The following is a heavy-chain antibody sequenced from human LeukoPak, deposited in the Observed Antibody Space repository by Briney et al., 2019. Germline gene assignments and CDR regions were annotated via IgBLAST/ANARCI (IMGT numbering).Heavy chain of an antibody. CDR2: INPDSGGT. Sequence: GASVKVSCKASGYTFTVYYIHWVRQAPGQGLEWMGWINPDSGGTNYLQKFQGWVTITRDTSASTGYMELSRLRSDDTAVYYCARAQTYCSSPSCPWWYYGMDVWGQGTTVTVSS. J-gene: IGHJ6*02. D-gene: IGHD2-2*01. CDR1: GYTFTVYY. V-gene: IGHV1-2*04. CDR3: ARAQTYCSSPSCPWWYYGMDV.